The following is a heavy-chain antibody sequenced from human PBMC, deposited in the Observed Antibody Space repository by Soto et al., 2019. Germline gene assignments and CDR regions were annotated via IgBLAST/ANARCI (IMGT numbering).Heavy chain of an antibody. CDR2: INAGNGNT. D-gene: IGHD2-15*01. CDR3: ARDLGGWPDY. J-gene: IGHJ4*02. V-gene: IGHV1-3*01. Sequence: PSVKVCCKDSGYTLDSYAMHWVRQAPGQRLEWMGWINAGNGNTKYSQKFQGRVTITRDTSASTAYMELSSLRSEDTAVYYCARDLGGWPDYWGQGTLVTVSS. CDR1: GYTLDSYA.